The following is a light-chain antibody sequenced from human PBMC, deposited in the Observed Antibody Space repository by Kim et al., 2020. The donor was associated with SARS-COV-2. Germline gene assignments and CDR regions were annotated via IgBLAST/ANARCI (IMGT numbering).Light chain of an antibody. CDR2: KAS. CDR3: KQYNIFPYT. CDR1: ESFSSW. V-gene: IGKV1-5*03. J-gene: IGKJ2*01. Sequence: DIQMTQSPSTLSASVGDTVTISCRASESFSSWLAWYQQKPGKAPNLLIYKASNLESGVPSRFSGSESGTEFTLTITSLQPDDFATYYCKQYNIFPYTFGQGTKLEI.